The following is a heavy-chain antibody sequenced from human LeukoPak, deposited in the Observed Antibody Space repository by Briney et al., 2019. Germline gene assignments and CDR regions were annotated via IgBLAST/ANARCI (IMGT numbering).Heavy chain of an antibody. CDR3: ARERCSSTSCRRNPDY. CDR1: DFIFSSYA. V-gene: IGHV3-30*09. CDR2: ISYDGSNK. J-gene: IGHJ4*02. Sequence: PGGSLRLSCAASDFIFSSYAMHWVRQAPGKGLEWVAVISYDGSNKYYADSVKGRFAISRDNSKNTLYLQMNSLRAEDTAVYYCARERCSSTSCRRNPDYWGQGTLVTVSS. D-gene: IGHD2-2*01.